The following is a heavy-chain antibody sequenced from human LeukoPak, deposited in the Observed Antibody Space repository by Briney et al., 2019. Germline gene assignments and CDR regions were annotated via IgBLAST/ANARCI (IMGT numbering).Heavy chain of an antibody. Sequence: ASVKVSCKASGYTFTSYYMHWVRQAPGQGLEWMGIINPSGGSTSYAQKFQGRVTMTRDTSTSTVYMELSSLRSEDTAVYYCARDYYDSSGYFKRARPGAYTAFDIWGQGTMVTVSS. CDR2: INPSGGST. V-gene: IGHV1-46*01. J-gene: IGHJ3*02. CDR3: ARDYYDSSGYFKRARPGAYTAFDI. CDR1: GYTFTSYY. D-gene: IGHD3-22*01.